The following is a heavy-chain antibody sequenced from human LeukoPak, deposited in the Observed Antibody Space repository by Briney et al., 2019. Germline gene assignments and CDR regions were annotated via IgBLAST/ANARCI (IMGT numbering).Heavy chain of an antibody. D-gene: IGHD3-22*01. CDR2: ISGSGGST. CDR1: GFTFSTYA. J-gene: IGHJ3*02. V-gene: IGHV3-23*01. CDR3: AKEGMIVVVTHDAFDI. Sequence: GGSLRLSCAASGFTFSTYAMTWVRQAPGKGLEWVSTISGSGGSTYYADSVKGRFTISRDNSKNTLYLQMNSLRAEDTAVYYCAKEGMIVVVTHDAFDIWGQGTMVTVSS.